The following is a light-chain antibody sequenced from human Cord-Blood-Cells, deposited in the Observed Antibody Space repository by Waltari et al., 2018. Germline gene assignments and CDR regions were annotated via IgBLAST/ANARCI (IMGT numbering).Light chain of an antibody. V-gene: IGLV2-14*01. Sequence: QSALTQPASVSGSPGQSSTISCXGTRSAVGGYNYVSWYQQHPGKAPKLMIYDVSNRPSVVSNRFSGSKSGNTASLTISGLQAEDESDYYCSSYTSSSTVVFGGGTKLTVL. CDR3: SSYTSSSTVV. CDR2: DVS. CDR1: RSAVGGYNY. J-gene: IGLJ2*01.